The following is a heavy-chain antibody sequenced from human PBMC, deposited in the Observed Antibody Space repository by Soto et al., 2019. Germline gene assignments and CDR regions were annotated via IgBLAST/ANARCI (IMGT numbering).Heavy chain of an antibody. D-gene: IGHD1-1*01. CDR3: ARPDNMTLGSQYLDS. V-gene: IGHV4-4*02. Sequence: QVQLQESGPGLVKPSGTLSLTCSVSGDSISNNKWWRWVRQPPGKGLEWIGEMHHSGSIHYNGTLKSPATLSVDKSRNQFSMQMTSVTAADKAVYVCARPDNMTLGSQYLDSWGPGTLVTVSS. CDR1: GDSISNNKW. J-gene: IGHJ4*02. CDR2: MHHSGSI.